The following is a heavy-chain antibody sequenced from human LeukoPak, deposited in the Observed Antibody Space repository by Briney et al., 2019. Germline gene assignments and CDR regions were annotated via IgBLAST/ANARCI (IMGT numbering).Heavy chain of an antibody. CDR3: ARSVSWGLLVRDDAFDI. D-gene: IGHD2-21*01. V-gene: IGHV4-59*08. CDR1: GGSMTY. J-gene: IGHJ3*02. Sequence: SETLSLTCIVSGGSMTYWNWIRQPPGKGLEWIGYIHYSGSTNYNPSLKSRVTTSVDTSKKQFSLKLRSVTAADTAVYYCARSVSWGLLVRDDAFDIWGQGTMVTVSS. CDR2: IHYSGST.